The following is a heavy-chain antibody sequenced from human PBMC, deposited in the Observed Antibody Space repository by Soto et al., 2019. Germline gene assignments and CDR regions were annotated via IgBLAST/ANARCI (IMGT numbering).Heavy chain of an antibody. CDR2: IIPILGIA. CDR3: ARIVGGSGTRLDY. D-gene: IGHD1-1*01. Sequence: SVKVSCKASGGTFSSYTISWVRQAPGQGLEWMGRIIPILGIANYAQKFQGRVTITADKSTSTAYMELSSLKSEDTAVYYCARIVGGSGTRLDYWGQGTLVTVSS. V-gene: IGHV1-69*02. CDR1: GGTFSSYT. J-gene: IGHJ4*02.